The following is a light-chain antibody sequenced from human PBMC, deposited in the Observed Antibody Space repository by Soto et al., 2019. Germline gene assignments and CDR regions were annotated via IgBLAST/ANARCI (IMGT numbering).Light chain of an antibody. CDR1: SSDVGGYNF. CDR2: DVN. V-gene: IGLV2-14*03. CDR3: SSYTIDSTLV. J-gene: IGLJ1*01. Sequence: QSVLTQPASVSGSPGQSITISCTGTSSDVGGYNFVSWYQHHPGKAPKLMIYDVNNRPSGVSNRFSGSTSVNTASLTISGLQTEDEADYYCSSYTIDSTLVFGTGTKVTVL.